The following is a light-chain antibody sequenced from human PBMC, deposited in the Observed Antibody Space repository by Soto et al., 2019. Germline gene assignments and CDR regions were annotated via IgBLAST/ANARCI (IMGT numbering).Light chain of an antibody. CDR3: CSYAGRSTWDVV. J-gene: IGLJ2*01. CDR1: SSDVGGSGL. CDR2: EGF. Sequence: QSALTQPASVSGSPGQSITISCTGTSSDVGGSGLVSWYQFHPGKAPKLLIFEGFKRPSGVSNRFSGSKSGSTASLTISGLQAEDEADYYCCSYAGRSTWDVVFGGGTKLTVX. V-gene: IGLV2-23*01.